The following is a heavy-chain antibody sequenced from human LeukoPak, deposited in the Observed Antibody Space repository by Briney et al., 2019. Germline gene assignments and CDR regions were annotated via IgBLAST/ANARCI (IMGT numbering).Heavy chain of an antibody. J-gene: IGHJ3*02. CDR1: GFTFSSYW. V-gene: IGHV3-7*04. D-gene: IGHD1-26*01. CDR2: IKQDGSEK. CDR3: AGGIVGANYAFDI. Sequence: GGSLRLSCAASGFTFSSYWMSWVRQAPGKGLEWVANIKQDGSEKYYVDSVKGRFTISRDNAKNSLYLQMNSLRAEDTAVYYCAGGIVGANYAFDIWGQGTMVTVSS.